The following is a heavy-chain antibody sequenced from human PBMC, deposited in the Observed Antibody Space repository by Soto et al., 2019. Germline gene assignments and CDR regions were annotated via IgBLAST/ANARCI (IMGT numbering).Heavy chain of an antibody. CDR2: ISGSGGST. CDR3: AKGPGLLSNQGYCTNGVCYPFDY. Sequence: GGSLRLSCAASGFTFSSYAMSWVRQAPGKGLEWVSAISGSGGSTYYADSVKGRFTISRDNSKNTLYLQMNSLRAEDTAVYYCAKGPGLLSNQGYCTNGVCYPFDYWGQGTLVTVSS. D-gene: IGHD2-8*01. J-gene: IGHJ4*02. V-gene: IGHV3-23*01. CDR1: GFTFSSYA.